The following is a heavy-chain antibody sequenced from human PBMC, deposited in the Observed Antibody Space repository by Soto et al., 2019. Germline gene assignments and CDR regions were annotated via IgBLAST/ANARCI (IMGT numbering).Heavy chain of an antibody. CDR3: AKEGPYYYDSSGYDH. CDR2: ISGSGGST. V-gene: IGHV3-23*01. CDR1: GLTFSSYA. Sequence: PGGSLRLSCAASGLTFSSYAMSWVRQTPGKGLEWVSAISGSGGSTYYADSVKGRFTISRDNSKNTLYLQMNSLRAEDTAVYYCAKEGPYYYDSSGYDHWGQGTLVTVSS. J-gene: IGHJ4*02. D-gene: IGHD3-22*01.